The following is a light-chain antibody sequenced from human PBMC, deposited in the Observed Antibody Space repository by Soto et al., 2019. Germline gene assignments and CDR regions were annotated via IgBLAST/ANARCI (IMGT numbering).Light chain of an antibody. J-gene: IGKJ5*01. CDR3: QQADTFPIT. V-gene: IGKV1D-12*01. Sequence: IQMTQSPSSVSASVGDRVTITCQASEGISRSLAWYQQKPGKAPKLLIYSASSLQSGVPSRFSGSGFGTDFTLTISRLQPEDFATYYCQQADTFPITFGQGTRLEI. CDR1: EGISRS. CDR2: SAS.